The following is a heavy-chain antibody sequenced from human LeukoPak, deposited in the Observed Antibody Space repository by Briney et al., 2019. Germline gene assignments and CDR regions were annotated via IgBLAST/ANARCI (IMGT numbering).Heavy chain of an antibody. CDR2: IYSGGST. CDR3: ARELTPSPAAWFDP. V-gene: IGHV3-66*01. J-gene: IGHJ5*02. CDR1: GFTVSSNY. D-gene: IGHD4/OR15-4a*01. Sequence: GGSLRLSCAASGFTVSSNYMSWVRQAPGKGLEWVSVIYSGGSTYYADSVKGRFTISRDNSKNTLYLQMNSLRAEDTAVYYCARELTPSPAAWFDPWGQGTLVTISS.